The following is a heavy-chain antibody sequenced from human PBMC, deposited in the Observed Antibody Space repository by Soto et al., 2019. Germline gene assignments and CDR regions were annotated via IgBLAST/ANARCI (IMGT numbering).Heavy chain of an antibody. V-gene: IGHV1-69*13. CDR2: IIPTFGTA. D-gene: IGHD1-7*01. CDR3: ARGLELRWSAFDI. Sequence: SVKVSCKASGGTFSSYAISWVRQAPGQGLEWMGGIIPTFGTANYAQKFQGRVTITADESTSTAYMELSSLRSEDTAVYYCARGLELRWSAFDIWGQGTMVTVSS. CDR1: GGTFSSYA. J-gene: IGHJ3*02.